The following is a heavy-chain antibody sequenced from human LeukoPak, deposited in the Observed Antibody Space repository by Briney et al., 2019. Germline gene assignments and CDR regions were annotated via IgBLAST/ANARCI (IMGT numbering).Heavy chain of an antibody. CDR3: ARSGYGFDY. CDR1: GGSVSSSKW. D-gene: IGHD5-18*01. V-gene: IGHV4-4*02. CDR2: INHSGST. Sequence: PSETLSLTCVVSGGSVSSSKWWSWVRQPPGKGLEWIGEINHSGSTNYNPSLKSRVTISVDTSKNQFSLKLSSVTAADTAVYYCARSGYGFDYWGQGTLVTVSS. J-gene: IGHJ4*02.